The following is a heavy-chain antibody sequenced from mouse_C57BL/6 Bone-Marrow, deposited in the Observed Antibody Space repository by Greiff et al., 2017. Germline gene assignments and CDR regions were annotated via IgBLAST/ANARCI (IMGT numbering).Heavy chain of an antibody. Sequence: VQLQQSGPELVKPGASVKISCKASGYTFTDYYINWVKQRPGQGLEWIGWIFPGSGSTYYNEKFKGKATLTVDKSSSTAYMLLSSLTSDDSAVYFCARHYYGSWGYFDVWGTGTTVTVSS. J-gene: IGHJ1*03. CDR1: GYTFTDYY. CDR2: IFPGSGST. CDR3: ARHYYGSWGYFDV. D-gene: IGHD1-1*01. V-gene: IGHV1-75*01.